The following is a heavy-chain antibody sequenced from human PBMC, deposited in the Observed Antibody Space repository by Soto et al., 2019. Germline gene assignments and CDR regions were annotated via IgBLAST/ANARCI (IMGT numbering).Heavy chain of an antibody. CDR2: TNQDGSGK. CDR3: ARDGYHYVMDL. V-gene: IGHV3-7*04. J-gene: IGHJ6*02. CDR1: GFPFSGYW. Sequence: EAQLVESGGGLVQPGGSLRLSCAASGFPFSGYWMSWVRHTPGKGLEWVANTNQDGSGKYYMDSVKGRFTISRDNTENSLYLQMNSLADDDTGVYYCARDGYHYVMDLWGQGTTVTVSS.